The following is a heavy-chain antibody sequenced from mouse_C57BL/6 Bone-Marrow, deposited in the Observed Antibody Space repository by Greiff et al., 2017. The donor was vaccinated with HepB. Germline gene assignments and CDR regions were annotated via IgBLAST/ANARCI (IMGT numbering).Heavy chain of an antibody. V-gene: IGHV1-81*01. J-gene: IGHJ1*03. CDR3: ARWAYYGSSYGYFDV. D-gene: IGHD1-1*01. CDR1: GYTFTSYG. CDR2: IYPRSGNT. Sequence: QVQLQQSGAELARPGASVKLSCKASGYTFTSYGISWVKQRTGQGLEWIGEIYPRSGNTYYNEKFKGKATLTADKSSSTAYMELRSLTSEDSAVYFCARWAYYGSSYGYFDVWGTGTTVTVSS.